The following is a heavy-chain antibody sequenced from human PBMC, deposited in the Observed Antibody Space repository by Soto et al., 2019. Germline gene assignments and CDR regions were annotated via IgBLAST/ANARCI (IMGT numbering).Heavy chain of an antibody. Sequence: EVQLVESGGGLVEPGGSLRLSCAASGFSFTDSWMGWVRQAPGKGLEWVGRIKSRTHGGTADFPAPVKGRFSISREDSKSLLYLQMSSLQTEDTAVYHCTSDVGHMSLPLFSSWGQGTLVTVSS. V-gene: IGHV3-15*01. CDR2: IKSRTHGGTA. D-gene: IGHD1-26*01. CDR1: GFSFTDSW. CDR3: TSDVGHMSLPLFSS. J-gene: IGHJ5*02.